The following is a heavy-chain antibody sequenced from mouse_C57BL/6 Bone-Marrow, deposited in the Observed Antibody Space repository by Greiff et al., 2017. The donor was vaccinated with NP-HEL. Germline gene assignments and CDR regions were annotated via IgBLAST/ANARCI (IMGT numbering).Heavy chain of an antibody. CDR3: ASGYYDYDEDDY. CDR1: GYTFTDYY. Sequence: VQLQQSGPELVKPGASVKISCKASGYTFTDYYMNWVKQSHGKSLEWIGDINPKNGGTSYKQKFKGKATLTVDKSSSTAYMELRSLTSEDSAVYYCASGYYDYDEDDYWGQVTTLTVSS. D-gene: IGHD2-4*01. V-gene: IGHV1-26*01. CDR2: INPKNGGT. J-gene: IGHJ2*01.